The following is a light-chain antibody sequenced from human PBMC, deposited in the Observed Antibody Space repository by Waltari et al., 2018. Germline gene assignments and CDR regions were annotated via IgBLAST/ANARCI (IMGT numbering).Light chain of an antibody. CDR1: WSNIGTNV. V-gene: IGLV1-44*01. CDR3: SAWDDSLNGHVI. Sequence: QSLLTQPPSASGTPGQTVTISCSGSWSNIGTNVVSWYQQLPGPAPKPLIHSNNQRPSGVPYRFSCSKAGTSASLAISGLQSADEADYYCSAWDDSLNGHVIFGGGTKLTVL. J-gene: IGLJ2*01. CDR2: SNN.